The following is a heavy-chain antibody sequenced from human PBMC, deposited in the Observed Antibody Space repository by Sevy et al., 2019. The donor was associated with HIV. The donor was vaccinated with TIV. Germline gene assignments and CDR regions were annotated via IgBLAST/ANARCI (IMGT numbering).Heavy chain of an antibody. CDR2: TYYRSKWYN. CDR1: GDSVSSNSAA. CDR3: ARGDYFGSGISNYYYYGMDV. D-gene: IGHD3-10*01. J-gene: IGHJ6*02. Sequence: SQTLSLTCAISGDSVSSNSAAWNWIRQSPSRGLEWLGRTYYRSKWYNDYAVSVKSRITNNPDTSKNQFSLQLNSVTPEDTAVYYCARGDYFGSGISNYYYYGMDVWGQGTTVTVSS. V-gene: IGHV6-1*01.